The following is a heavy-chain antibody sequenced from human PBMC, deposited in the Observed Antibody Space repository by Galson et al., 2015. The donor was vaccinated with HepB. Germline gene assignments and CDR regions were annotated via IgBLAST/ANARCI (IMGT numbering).Heavy chain of an antibody. J-gene: IGHJ4*02. CDR1: GFTFSSYS. Sequence: SLRLSCAASGFTFSSYSMNWVRQAPGKGLEWVSSISSSSSYIYYADSVKGRFTISRDNAKNSLYLQMNSLRAEDTAVYYCARFGYSSSWYDYWGQGTLVAVSS. CDR3: ARFGYSSSWYDY. D-gene: IGHD6-13*01. V-gene: IGHV3-21*01. CDR2: ISSSSSYI.